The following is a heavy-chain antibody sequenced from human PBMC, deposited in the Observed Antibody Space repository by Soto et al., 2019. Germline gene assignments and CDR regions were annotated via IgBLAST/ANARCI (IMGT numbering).Heavy chain of an antibody. D-gene: IGHD2-21*01. CDR3: ARDGRFGGDCFSWFDP. V-gene: IGHV1-69*01. Sequence: QVQLVQSGAEVKRPGSSVKVSCKTSGCTFSSNSISWVRLAPGQGPEWMGGIIPIFGTPKDAQKFQDRVTMTTDETTNTIYMELSGLTSQDTAVYDCARDGRFGGDCFSWFDPWGQGTLVTVSS. CDR2: IIPIFGTP. CDR1: GCTFSSNS. J-gene: IGHJ5*02.